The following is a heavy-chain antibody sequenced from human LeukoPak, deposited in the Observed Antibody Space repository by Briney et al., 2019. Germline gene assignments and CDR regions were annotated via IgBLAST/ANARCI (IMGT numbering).Heavy chain of an antibody. CDR2: TWYDGSNK. Sequence: GGSLRLSCAASRFTFSTYGMHWVRQAPGKGLEWVAATWYDGSNKYYADSVKGRFTISRDNSKNTLYLQMNSLRAEDTAVYYCAKDPLFGWGSVDYWGQGTLVTVSS. J-gene: IGHJ4*02. CDR1: RFTFSTYG. D-gene: IGHD3-9*01. V-gene: IGHV3-33*06. CDR3: AKDPLFGWGSVDY.